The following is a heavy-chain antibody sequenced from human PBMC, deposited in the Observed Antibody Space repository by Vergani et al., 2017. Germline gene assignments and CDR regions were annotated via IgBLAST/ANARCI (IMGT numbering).Heavy chain of an antibody. CDR1: GGSMSGYY. CDR2: ISFDGTN. CDR3: VRDRGLCAGGRCYTEAWDY. D-gene: IGHD2-2*02. Sequence: QVRLQESGPGLVKPSETLSLTCSVSGGSMSGYYWSWIRQPPGKELEWVVGISFDGTNEYYPDLVKGRFTISRDIAKNTLYLQVRSLRLEDTGVYHCVRDRGLCAGGRCYTEAWDYWGQGTPVTVSS. J-gene: IGHJ4*02. V-gene: IGHV3-30*03.